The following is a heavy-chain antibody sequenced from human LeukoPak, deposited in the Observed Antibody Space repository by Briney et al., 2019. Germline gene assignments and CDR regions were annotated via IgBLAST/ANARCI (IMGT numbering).Heavy chain of an antibody. Sequence: GGSLRLSCAASGFTFSSYWMSWIRQAPGKGLEWVSYISSSGSTIYYADSVKGRFTISRDNAKNSLYLQMNSLRAEDTAVYYCARTYYYDSSGYYYVWGQGTLVTVSS. J-gene: IGHJ4*02. CDR1: GFTFSSYW. V-gene: IGHV3-11*04. D-gene: IGHD3-22*01. CDR3: ARTYYYDSSGYYYV. CDR2: ISSSGSTI.